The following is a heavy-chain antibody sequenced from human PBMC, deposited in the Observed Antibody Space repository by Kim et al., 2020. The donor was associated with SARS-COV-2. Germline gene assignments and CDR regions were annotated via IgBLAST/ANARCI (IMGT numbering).Heavy chain of an antibody. CDR2: ISGSGGST. V-gene: IGHV3-23*01. Sequence: GGSLRLSCAASGFTFSSYAMSWVRQAPGKGLEWVSAISGSGGSTYYADSVKGRFTISRDTSKNTLYLQMNSLRAEDTAVYYCAKVGGATGYFQNWGQGTLVTVSS. CDR1: GFTFSSYA. D-gene: IGHD5-12*01. CDR3: AKVGGATGYFQN. J-gene: IGHJ1*01.